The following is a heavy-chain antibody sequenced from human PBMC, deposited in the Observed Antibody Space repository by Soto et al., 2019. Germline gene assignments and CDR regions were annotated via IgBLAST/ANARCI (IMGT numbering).Heavy chain of an antibody. V-gene: IGHV4-59*08. CDR3: ATSYTAAMHY. Sequence: SETLSLTCTVSGGSISSYYWSWIRQPPGKGLEWIGYIYYSGSTNYNPSLKSRVTISVDTSKNQFSLKLSSVTAADTAVYYCATSYTAAMHYWSQGTLVTVSS. CDR2: IYYSGST. CDR1: GGSISSYY. D-gene: IGHD2-2*01. J-gene: IGHJ4*02.